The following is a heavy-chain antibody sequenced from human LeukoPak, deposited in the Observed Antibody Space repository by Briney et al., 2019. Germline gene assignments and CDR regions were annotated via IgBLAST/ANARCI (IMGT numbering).Heavy chain of an antibody. CDR3: ARDSRDIVVVVAATSPWRGCFDY. Sequence: ASVKVSCKASGYTFTGYYMHWVRQAPGQGLEWMGIINPSGGSTSYAQKFQGRVTMTRDTSTSTVYMELSSLRSEDTAVYYCARDSRDIVVVVAATSPWRGCFDYWGQGTLVTVSS. CDR1: GYTFTGYY. CDR2: INPSGGST. J-gene: IGHJ4*02. D-gene: IGHD2-15*01. V-gene: IGHV1-46*01.